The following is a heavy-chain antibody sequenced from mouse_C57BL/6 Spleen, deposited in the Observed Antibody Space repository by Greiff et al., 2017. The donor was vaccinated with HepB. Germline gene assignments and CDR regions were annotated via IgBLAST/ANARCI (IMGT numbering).Heavy chain of an antibody. CDR2: INPSNGGT. CDR3: AREVLGYYGSSYPYYFDY. CDR1: GYTFTSYW. J-gene: IGHJ2*01. D-gene: IGHD1-1*01. Sequence: QVQLQQPGTELVKPGASVKLSCKASGYTFTSYWMHWVKQRPGQGLEWIGNINPSNGGTNYNEKFKSKATLTVDKSSSTAYMQLSSLTSEDSAVYYCAREVLGYYGSSYPYYFDYWGQGTTLTVSS. V-gene: IGHV1-53*01.